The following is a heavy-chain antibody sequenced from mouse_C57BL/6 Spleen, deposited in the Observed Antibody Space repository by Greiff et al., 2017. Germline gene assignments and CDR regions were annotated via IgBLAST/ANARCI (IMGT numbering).Heavy chain of an antibody. CDR3: ARKGLDGRGYFDY. V-gene: IGHV1-59*01. Sequence: QVQLQQPGAELVRPGTSVKLSCKASGYTFTSYWMHWVKQRPGQGLEWIGVIDPSDSYTNYNQKFKGKATLTVDTSSSTAYMQLSSLTSEDSAVYNCARKGLDGRGYFDYWGQGTTLTVSS. CDR2: IDPSDSYT. CDR1: GYTFTSYW. J-gene: IGHJ2*01. D-gene: IGHD1-1*01.